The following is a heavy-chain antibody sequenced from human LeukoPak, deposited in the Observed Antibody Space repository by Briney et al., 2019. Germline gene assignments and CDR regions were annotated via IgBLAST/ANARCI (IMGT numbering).Heavy chain of an antibody. J-gene: IGHJ6*03. D-gene: IGHD1-7*01. CDR1: VVTFSSYS. CDR3: ARGWNYGVYYYYYMDV. V-gene: IGHV3-21*01. CDR2: ISSSSSYI. Sequence: GGSLRLSCAASVVTFSSYSMNCVREAPGKGLEWVSSISSSSSYIYYADSVKGRFTISRDNAKNSLYLQMNSLRAEDTAVYYCARGWNYGVYYYYYMDVWGKGSTVTVSS.